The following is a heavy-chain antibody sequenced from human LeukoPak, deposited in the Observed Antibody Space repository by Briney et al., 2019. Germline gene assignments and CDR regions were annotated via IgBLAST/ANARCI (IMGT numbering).Heavy chain of an antibody. D-gene: IGHD2-2*02. J-gene: IGHJ6*02. V-gene: IGHV1-18*01. CDR1: GYTFTSYG. Sequence: ASVKVSYKASGYTFTSYGISWVRQAPGQGLEWMGWISAYNGNTNYAQKLQGRVTMTTDTSTSTAYMELRSLRSDDTAVYYCARSSAKDIVVVPAAILHYYGIDVWGQGTTVTVSS. CDR3: ARSSAKDIVVVPAAILHYYGIDV. CDR2: ISAYNGNT.